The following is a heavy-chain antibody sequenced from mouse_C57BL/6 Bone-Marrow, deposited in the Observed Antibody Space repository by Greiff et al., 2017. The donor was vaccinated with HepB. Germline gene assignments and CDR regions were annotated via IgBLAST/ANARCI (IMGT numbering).Heavy chain of an antibody. CDR1: GYSITSGYY. Sequence: ESGPGLVKPSQSLSLTCSVTGYSITSGYYWNWIRQFPGNKLEWMGYISYDGSNNYNPSLKNRISITRDTSKNQFFLKLNSVTTEDTATYDCARGDDYDPPFAYWGQGTLVTVSA. V-gene: IGHV3-6*01. D-gene: IGHD2-4*01. J-gene: IGHJ3*01. CDR2: ISYDGSN. CDR3: ARGDDYDPPFAY.